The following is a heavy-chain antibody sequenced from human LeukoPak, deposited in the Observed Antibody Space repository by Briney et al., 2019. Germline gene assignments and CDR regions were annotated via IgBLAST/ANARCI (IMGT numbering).Heavy chain of an antibody. J-gene: IGHJ3*02. CDR3: ARSGVGYYDSSPSPKGDDAFDI. Sequence: PSETLSLTCTASGDSISSYYWSWIRQPPGKGLEWIGYIYTSGSTNYNPSLKSRVTISVDTSKNQFSLKLSSVTTADTAVYYCARSGVGYYDSSPSPKGDDAFDIWGQGTMVTVSS. V-gene: IGHV4-4*09. CDR2: IYTSGST. CDR1: GDSISSYY. D-gene: IGHD3-22*01.